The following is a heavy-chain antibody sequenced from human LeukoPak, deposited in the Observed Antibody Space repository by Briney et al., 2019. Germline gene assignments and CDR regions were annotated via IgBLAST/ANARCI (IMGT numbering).Heavy chain of an antibody. CDR1: GYTFTGYY. V-gene: IGHV1-2*04. J-gene: IGHJ4*02. CDR3: ASAAVAGLSWRFDY. Sequence: ASVKXSCKASGYTFTGYYMHWVRQAPGQGLEWMGGINPNSGGTNYAQKFQGWVTMTRDTSISTAYMELSRLRSDDTAVYYCASAAVAGLSWRFDYWGQGTLVTVSS. CDR2: INPNSGGT. D-gene: IGHD6-19*01.